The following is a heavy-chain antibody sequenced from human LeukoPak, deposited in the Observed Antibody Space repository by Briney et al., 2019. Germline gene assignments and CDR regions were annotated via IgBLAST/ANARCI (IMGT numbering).Heavy chain of an antibody. CDR2: IHPRSGET. CDR3: ARDGEYGTGSYYRGCFDY. D-gene: IGHD3-10*01. CDR1: GYSFTAFY. Sequence: ASVKVFCKASGYSFTAFYIHWVRQAPAQGLEWMGWIHPRSGETNYAYKFRGRVTMTRDTSISTSYMDLGSLGSDDTAVYYCARDGEYGTGSYYRGCFDYWGQGTLVTVSS. V-gene: IGHV1-2*02. J-gene: IGHJ4*02.